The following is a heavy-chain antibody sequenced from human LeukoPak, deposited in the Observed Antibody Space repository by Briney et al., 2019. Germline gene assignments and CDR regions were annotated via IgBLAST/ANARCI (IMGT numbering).Heavy chain of an antibody. J-gene: IGHJ4*02. CDR1: GYSINSGYY. Sequence: SETLSLTCTVSGYSINSGYYWGWIRQPPGKGLEWIGSIYHSGSTYYNPSLKSRVTISVDTSKNQFSLKLSSVTAADTAVYYCARGRIQYQWLVPVFDYWGQGTLVTVSS. D-gene: IGHD6-19*01. V-gene: IGHV4-38-2*02. CDR2: IYHSGST. CDR3: ARGRIQYQWLVPVFDY.